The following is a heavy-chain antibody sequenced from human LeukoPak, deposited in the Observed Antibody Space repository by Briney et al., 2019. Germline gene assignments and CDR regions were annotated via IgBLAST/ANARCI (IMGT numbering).Heavy chain of an antibody. V-gene: IGHV3-33*06. J-gene: IGHJ4*02. CDR3: AKAVYSSGWYLGVDY. D-gene: IGHD6-19*01. CDR1: GFTFSSYG. CDR2: IWYDGSNK. Sequence: PGRSLRLSCAASGFTFSSYGMHWVRQAPGKGLEWVAVIWYDGSNKYYADPVKGRFTISRDNSKNTLYLQMNSLRAEDTAVYYCAKAVYSSGWYLGVDYWGQGTLVTVSS.